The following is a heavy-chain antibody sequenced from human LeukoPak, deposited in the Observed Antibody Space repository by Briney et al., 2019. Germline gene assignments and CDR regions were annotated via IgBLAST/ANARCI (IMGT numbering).Heavy chain of an antibody. D-gene: IGHD1-26*01. CDR2: IYSGGST. V-gene: IGHV3-53*05. CDR3: AKAPRGSHDDY. Sequence: GGSLRLSRAASGFTVSSNYMSWVRQAPGKGLEWVSVIYSGGSTYYADSVKGRFTISRDNSKNTLYLQMNSLRAEDTAVYYCAKAPRGSHDDYWGQGTLVTVSS. CDR1: GFTVSSNY. J-gene: IGHJ4*02.